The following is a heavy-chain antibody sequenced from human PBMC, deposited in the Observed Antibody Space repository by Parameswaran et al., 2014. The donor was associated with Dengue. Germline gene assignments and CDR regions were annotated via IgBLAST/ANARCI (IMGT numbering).Heavy chain of an antibody. CDR3: ARGISTKTSGTWRILPDYYYYYMDV. D-gene: IGHD1-1*01. J-gene: IGHJ6*03. Sequence: ISVARWIRQSPSRGLEWLGRTYYRSKWYNDYAVSVKSRITINPDTSKNQFSLQLNSVTPEDTAVYYCARGISTKTSGTWRILPDYYYYYMDVWGKGTTVTVSS. V-gene: IGHV6-1*01. CDR2: TYYRSKWYN. CDR1: ISVA.